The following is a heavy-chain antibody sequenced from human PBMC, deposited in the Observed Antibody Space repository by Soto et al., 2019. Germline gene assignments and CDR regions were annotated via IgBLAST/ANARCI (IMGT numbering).Heavy chain of an antibody. D-gene: IGHD3-22*01. CDR2: ISSDGHHQ. Sequence: QVQLVESGGGEVQPGGSLRVSCATSGFGFNDCAMYWVRQAPGQGLEWVAIISSDGHHQFYLDNLRGRFTVSRDNSKNTLYLQMNSLRPEDTAVYYWSRGTYYPQSSGLHADYWGPGTVVTVSS. CDR1: GFGFNDCA. V-gene: IGHV3-30*03. J-gene: IGHJ4*02. CDR3: SRGTYYPQSSGLHADY.